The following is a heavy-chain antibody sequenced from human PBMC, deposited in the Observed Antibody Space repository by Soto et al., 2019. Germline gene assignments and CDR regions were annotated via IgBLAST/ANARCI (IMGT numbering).Heavy chain of an antibody. J-gene: IGHJ2*01. CDR1: GFTFSSYA. CDR2: ISGSGGST. CDR3: AKDGGSEWLQPHWYFDL. V-gene: IGHV3-23*01. D-gene: IGHD3-16*01. Sequence: EVQLLESGGGLVQPGGSLRLSCAASGFTFSSYAMSWVRQAPGKGLEWVSAISGSGGSTYYADSVKGRFTISRDNSKNTLYLQMNSLRAEDTAVYYCAKDGGSEWLQPHWYFDLWGRGTLVTVSS.